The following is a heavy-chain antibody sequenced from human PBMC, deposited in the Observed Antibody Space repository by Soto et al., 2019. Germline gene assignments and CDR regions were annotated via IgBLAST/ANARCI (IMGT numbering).Heavy chain of an antibody. V-gene: IGHV4-34*01. CDR1: GGSFSGYY. CDR3: ARGALVWFGAHHYYGMDV. Sequence: QVQLQQWGAGLLKPSETLSLTCGVFGGSFSGYYWTWIRQPPGKGLEWIGEIYHSGGTNYHPSLKSRVTISVDTSNNHFSLKLSSVTAADTAVYYCARGALVWFGAHHYYGMDVWGQGTTVTVSS. D-gene: IGHD3-10*01. CDR2: IYHSGGT. J-gene: IGHJ6*02.